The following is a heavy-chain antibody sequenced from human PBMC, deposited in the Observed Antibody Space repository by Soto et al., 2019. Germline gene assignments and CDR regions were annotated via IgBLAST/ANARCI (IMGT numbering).Heavy chain of an antibody. CDR1: GFTFSSYA. CDR3: AKAKESPPPRSTGSYYYYGMDV. J-gene: IGHJ6*02. CDR2: ISGSGGST. V-gene: IGHV3-23*01. Sequence: GGSLRLSCAASGFTFSSYAMSWVRQAPGKGLEWVSAISGSGGSTYYADSVKGRFTISRDNSKNTLYLQMNSLRAEDTAGYDCAKAKESPPPRSTGSYYYYGMDVWGQGTTVTVSS.